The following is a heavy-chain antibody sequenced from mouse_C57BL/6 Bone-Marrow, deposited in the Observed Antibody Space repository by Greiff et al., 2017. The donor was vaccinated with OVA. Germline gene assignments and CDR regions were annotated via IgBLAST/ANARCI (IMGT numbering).Heavy chain of an antibody. V-gene: IGHV1-81*01. J-gene: IGHJ2*01. Sequence: VQLQQSGAELARPGASVKLSCKASGYTFTSYGISWVKQRTGQGLEWIGEIYPRSGNTYYNEKFKGKAPLTAGKSSSTAYMELRSLTSEDAAVYFCARCHYYYGSSFDYWGQGTTLTVSS. CDR3: ARCHYYYGSSFDY. D-gene: IGHD1-1*01. CDR2: IYPRSGNT. CDR1: GYTFTSYG.